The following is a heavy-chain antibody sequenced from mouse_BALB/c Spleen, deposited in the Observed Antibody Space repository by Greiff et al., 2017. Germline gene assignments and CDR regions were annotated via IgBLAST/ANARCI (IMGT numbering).Heavy chain of an antibody. J-gene: IGHJ3*01. D-gene: IGHD2-4*01. Sequence: LVESGPELVRPGASVKMSCKASGYTFTSYWMHWVKQRPGQGLEWIGMIDPSNSETRLNQKFKDKATLNVDKSSNTAYMQLSSLTSEDSAVYYCARGPYDYDDPWFAYWGQGTLVTVSA. CDR2: IDPSNSET. CDR1: GYTFTSYW. CDR3: ARGPYDYDDPWFAY. V-gene: IGHV1S127*01.